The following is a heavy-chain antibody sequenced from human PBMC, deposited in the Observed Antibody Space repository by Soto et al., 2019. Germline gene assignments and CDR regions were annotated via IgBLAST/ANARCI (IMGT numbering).Heavy chain of an antibody. CDR3: AKNRIGYWSSGGSCSRSVGAMDV. CDR2: ISGSGGST. Sequence: EEQLLESGGGLVQPGGSLRLSCAPAGFTFSSYAMTWVRHAPGMGREWVSSISGSGGSTYYADSVKGRFTISRDNSRNSLYLKMNSLRAEDTAVYYCAKNRIGYWSSGGSCSRSVGAMDVWGQGTTVIVSS. D-gene: IGHD2-15*01. V-gene: IGHV3-23*01. CDR1: GFTFSSYA. J-gene: IGHJ6*02.